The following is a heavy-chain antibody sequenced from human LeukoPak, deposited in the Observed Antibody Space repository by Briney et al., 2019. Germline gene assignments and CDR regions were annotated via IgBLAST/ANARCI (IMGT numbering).Heavy chain of an antibody. CDR3: ARDVDGDSNY. CDR1: GFTFSSYS. CDR2: IKQDGSKK. J-gene: IGHJ4*02. V-gene: IGHV3-7*03. Sequence: GRSLRLSCAASGFTFSSYSMNWVRQAPGKGLEWVANIKQDGSKKYYVDSVKGRFTISRDNAKNSLYLQMNSLRADDTAVYYCARDVDGDSNYWGQGSMVTISS. D-gene: IGHD4-17*01.